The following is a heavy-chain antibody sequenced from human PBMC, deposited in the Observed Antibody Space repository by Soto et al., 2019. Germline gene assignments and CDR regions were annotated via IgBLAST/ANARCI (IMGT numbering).Heavy chain of an antibody. J-gene: IGHJ5*02. D-gene: IGHD2-15*01. CDR1: GFTFSDAW. CDR2: IKSKSDGGTT. V-gene: IGHV3-15*01. Sequence: GGSLRLSCAASGFTFSDAWMSWVRQAPGKGLDWVGRIKSKSDGGTTEYAAPVGGRFTISRDDSKNTLYLQMNSLKTEDTAVYYCTTDLWRIAVVVGSTGYFNPWGQGTPVTVSS. CDR3: TTDLWRIAVVVGSTGYFNP.